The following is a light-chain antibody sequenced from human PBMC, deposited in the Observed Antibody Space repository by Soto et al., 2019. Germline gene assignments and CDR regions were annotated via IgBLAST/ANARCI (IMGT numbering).Light chain of an antibody. CDR2: GAS. CDR1: QSVSSN. Sequence: EIVMTQSPATVSVSPGERATLSCRASQSVSSNLAWYQQKPGQAPRLLIYGASTRATGSPPRFSGSGSGTEFTLNISSLESEDFAIYYCQQYNNWPRTFGQGTKVEIK. J-gene: IGKJ1*01. V-gene: IGKV3-15*01. CDR3: QQYNNWPRT.